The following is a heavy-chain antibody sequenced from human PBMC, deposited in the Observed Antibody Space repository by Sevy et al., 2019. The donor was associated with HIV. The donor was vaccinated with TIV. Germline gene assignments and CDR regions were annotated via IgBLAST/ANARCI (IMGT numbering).Heavy chain of an antibody. CDR1: GFTFKDAW. CDR3: ARKYDSNGYFDY. D-gene: IGHD3-22*01. CDR2: ISGSSGSGDKT. Sequence: GGSQRLSCATSGFTFKDAWMNWVRQAPGKGLEWVSGISGSSGSGDKTNYADSVKGRFTISRDDSKNSLYLQLNSLRAEDTAIYYCARKYDSNGYFDYWGQGTLVTVSS. J-gene: IGHJ4*02. V-gene: IGHV3-23*01.